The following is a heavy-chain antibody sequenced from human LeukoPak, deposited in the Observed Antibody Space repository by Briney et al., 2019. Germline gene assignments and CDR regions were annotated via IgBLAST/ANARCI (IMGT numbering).Heavy chain of an antibody. V-gene: IGHV3-74*03. CDR3: VRDLILVWTPGDDFDH. Sequence: GGSLGLSCVASGFTLSRYWMHWVRQVPGKGLEWVSRINEDASTITYAGSVKGRFTISRDNAKNTLYLQMNSLRAEDTAVYFCVRDLILVWTPGDDFDHWGQGTLVTVSS. CDR1: GFTLSRYW. D-gene: IGHD3-16*01. J-gene: IGHJ4*02. CDR2: INEDASTI.